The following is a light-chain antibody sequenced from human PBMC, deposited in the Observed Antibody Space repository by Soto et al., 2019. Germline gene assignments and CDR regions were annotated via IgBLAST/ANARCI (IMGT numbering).Light chain of an antibody. V-gene: IGKV1-6*01. CDR3: LLDFSYFWA. CDR2: AAS. Sequence: IQMTQSPASLSASVGARVTITCRASQGIKNDLGWYQQKPGKVPKLLIYAASTLQSGVPSRFSGSRSGTDFTLTISSLQPEDFATYYCLLDFSYFWAFGQGTKVDIK. CDR1: QGIKND. J-gene: IGKJ1*01.